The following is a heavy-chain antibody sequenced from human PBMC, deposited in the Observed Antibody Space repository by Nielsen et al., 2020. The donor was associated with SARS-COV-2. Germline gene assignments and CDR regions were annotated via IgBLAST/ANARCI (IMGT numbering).Heavy chain of an antibody. CDR1: GGSISSYY. CDR3: ARVMIRSGLDFDY. Sequence: SETLSLTRTVSGGSISSYYWSWIRQPPGKGLEWIGYIYYSGSTNYNPSLKSRVTISVDTSKNQFSLKLSSVTAADTAVYYCARVMIRSGLDFDYWGQGTLVTVSS. V-gene: IGHV4-59*01. J-gene: IGHJ4*02. CDR2: IYYSGST. D-gene: IGHD5-12*01.